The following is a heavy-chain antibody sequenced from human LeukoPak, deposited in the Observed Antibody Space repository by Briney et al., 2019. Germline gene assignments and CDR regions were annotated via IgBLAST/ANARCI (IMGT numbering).Heavy chain of an antibody. J-gene: IGHJ4*02. CDR1: GGTFNNYV. V-gene: IGHV1-69*05. CDR3: ARQAFRTGMISADY. D-gene: IGHD1-1*01. Sequence: ASVKVSCKASGGTFNNYVISWVRQAPGQGLEWVGGIIPVFGTATYARKSQDRVTITTDESTRTAYMEVSSLRSEDTAVYYCARQAFRTGMISADYWGQGTLVTVSS. CDR2: IIPVFGTA.